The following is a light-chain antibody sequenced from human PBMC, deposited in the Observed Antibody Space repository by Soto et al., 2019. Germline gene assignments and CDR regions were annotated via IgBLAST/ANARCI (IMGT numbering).Light chain of an antibody. CDR2: DAS. Sequence: EIVLTQSPGTLPLSPRERATLSCRASQSVSSYLAWYQQKPGQAPRLLIYDASTRATGIPARFSGSGSGTEFTLTISSLQSEDFAVYYCQQHNNWPQTFGQGTRLEIK. V-gene: IGKV3-15*01. CDR1: QSVSSY. CDR3: QQHNNWPQT. J-gene: IGKJ5*01.